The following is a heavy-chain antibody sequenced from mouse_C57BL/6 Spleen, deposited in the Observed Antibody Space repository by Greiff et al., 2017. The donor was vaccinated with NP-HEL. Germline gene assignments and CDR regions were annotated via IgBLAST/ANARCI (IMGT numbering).Heavy chain of an antibody. J-gene: IGHJ3*01. CDR1: GFNIKDYY. D-gene: IGHD2-14*01. CDR3: AIGSAPWFAY. Sequence: VQLQQSGAELVKPGASVKLSCTASGFNIKDYYMHWVKQRTEPGLEWIGRIDPEDGETKYVQKFQGKATITADTSSNTAYLQLSSLTSEDTAVYYCAIGSAPWFAYWGQGTLVTVSA. V-gene: IGHV14-2*01. CDR2: IDPEDGET.